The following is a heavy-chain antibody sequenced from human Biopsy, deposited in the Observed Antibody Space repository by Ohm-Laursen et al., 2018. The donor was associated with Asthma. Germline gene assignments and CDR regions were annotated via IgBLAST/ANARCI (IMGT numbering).Heavy chain of an antibody. V-gene: IGHV3-7*01. Sequence: SLRLSCTASGFTFGDYWMSWVRQVPGKGLEWVANIKHDGTEKNHVDTLKGRFTISRDNAKNSLYLQMSSLRAEDTAVYYCARTFQFWSPYHAEHYQLWGQGTLVTVPS. J-gene: IGHJ1*01. CDR3: ARTFQFWSPYHAEHYQL. D-gene: IGHD3-3*01. CDR1: GFTFGDYW. CDR2: IKHDGTEK.